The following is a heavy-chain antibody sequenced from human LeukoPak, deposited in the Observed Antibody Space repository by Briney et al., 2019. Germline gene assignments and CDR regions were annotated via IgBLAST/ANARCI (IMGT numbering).Heavy chain of an antibody. CDR1: GGTFSSYA. D-gene: IGHD1-26*01. V-gene: IGHV1-69*13. Sequence: ASVKVSCKASGGTFSSYAISWVRQAPGQGLEWMGGIIPIFGTANYAQKFQGRVTITADESTSTAYMELSSLRSEDTAVYYCATEGGGSYYWGFDAFDIWGQGTMVTVSS. CDR2: IIPIFGTA. CDR3: ATEGGGSYYWGFDAFDI. J-gene: IGHJ3*02.